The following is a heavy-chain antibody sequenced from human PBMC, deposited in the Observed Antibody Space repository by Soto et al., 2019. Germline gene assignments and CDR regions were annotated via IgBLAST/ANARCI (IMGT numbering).Heavy chain of an antibody. D-gene: IGHD6-6*01. CDR1: GFTVSSNY. V-gene: IGHV3-53*01. CDR3: ASHTVWGSSSYRTVDY. CDR2: IYSGGST. J-gene: IGHJ4*02. Sequence: GGSLRLSCAASGFTVSSNYMSWVRQAPGKGLEWVSVIYSGGSTYYADSVKGRFTISRDNSKNTLYLQMNSLRAEDTAVYYCASHTVWGSSSYRTVDYWGQGTLVTVSS.